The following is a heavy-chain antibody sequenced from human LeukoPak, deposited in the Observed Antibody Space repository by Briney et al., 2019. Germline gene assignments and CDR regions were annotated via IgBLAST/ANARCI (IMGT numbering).Heavy chain of an antibody. V-gene: IGHV3-23*01. CDR2: LSDSAVSS. CDR1: GFTFSTFA. J-gene: IGHJ4*02. CDR3: AKAPDSSGFPSYFDS. D-gene: IGHD3-22*01. Sequence: GGSLRLSCAVSGFTFSTFAMNWVRQAPGKGLEWVSSLSDSAVSSYYADSVEGRFTISRDNSKNTLYLQMNSLRAEDTATYYCAKAPDSSGFPSYFDSWGQGTLVAASS.